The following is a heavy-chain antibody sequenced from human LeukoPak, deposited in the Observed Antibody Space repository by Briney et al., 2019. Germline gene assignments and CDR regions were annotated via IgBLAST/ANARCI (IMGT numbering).Heavy chain of an antibody. Sequence: SQTLSPTCTVSGGAICSYYWSWIRQPPGKGLEWIGFIYNRGSTSYNPSLKSRGTISVDTSKNQFSLRLSSVTPADTAVYYCARGGGYYYYGMDVWGQGTSVTVSS. CDR1: GGAICSYY. CDR2: IYNRGST. J-gene: IGHJ6*02. CDR3: ARGGGYYYYGMDV. V-gene: IGHV4-59*01.